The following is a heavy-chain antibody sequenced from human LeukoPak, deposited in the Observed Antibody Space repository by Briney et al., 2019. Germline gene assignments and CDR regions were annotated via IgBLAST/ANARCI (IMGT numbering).Heavy chain of an antibody. CDR1: GGSISSGGYY. V-gene: IGHV4-30-2*01. CDR2: IYHSGST. D-gene: IGHD6-19*01. Sequence: SETLSLTCTVSGGSISSGGYYWSWIRQPPGKGLEWIGYIYHSGSTYYNPSLKSRVTISVDRSKNQFSLKLSSVTAADTAVYYCARVSLTAGTLDYWGQGTLVTVSS. CDR3: ARVSLTAGTLDY. J-gene: IGHJ4*02.